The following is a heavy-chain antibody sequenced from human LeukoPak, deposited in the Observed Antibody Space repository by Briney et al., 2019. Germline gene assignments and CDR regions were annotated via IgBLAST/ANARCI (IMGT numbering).Heavy chain of an antibody. CDR2: ISGYNDNT. CDR3: ARDGTSTDDY. V-gene: IGHV1-18*01. Sequence: ASVKVSCKASGYTFTGFGINWVRQGPRQGLEWMGWISGYNDNTHYAKKFQGRVTLTTDTPTSTAYMELRSLRSDDTAVYYCARDGTSTDDYWGQGTLVTVSS. J-gene: IGHJ4*02. D-gene: IGHD1-7*01. CDR1: GYTFTGFG.